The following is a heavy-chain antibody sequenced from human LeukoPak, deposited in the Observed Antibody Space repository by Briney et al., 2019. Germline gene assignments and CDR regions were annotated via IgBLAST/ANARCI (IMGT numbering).Heavy chain of an antibody. CDR3: ARQNYYDSSGYYLFDY. D-gene: IGHD3-22*01. J-gene: IGHJ4*02. CDR2: IIPIFGTA. CDR1: GGTFSSYA. Sequence: SVTVSCKASGGTFSSYAISWVRQAPGQGLEWMGGIIPIFGTANYAQKFQGRVTITADESTSTAYMELSSLRSEDTAVYYCARQNYYDSSGYYLFDYWGQGTLVTVSS. V-gene: IGHV1-69*13.